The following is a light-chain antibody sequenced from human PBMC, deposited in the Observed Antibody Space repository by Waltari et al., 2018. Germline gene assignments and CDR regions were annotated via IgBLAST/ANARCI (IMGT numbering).Light chain of an antibody. CDR2: GAS. CDR1: QRVSGY. Sequence: EIVLTQSTGTLSLSPGDRATLSCRASQRVSGYLAWYHQKPGQAPRLITYGASSSATGIPDRCSGSESETDFNLTISRLGPGNFAVYFCQQYEISPKTFDQGTKVEIK. J-gene: IGKJ1*01. CDR3: QQYEISPKT. V-gene: IGKV3-20*01.